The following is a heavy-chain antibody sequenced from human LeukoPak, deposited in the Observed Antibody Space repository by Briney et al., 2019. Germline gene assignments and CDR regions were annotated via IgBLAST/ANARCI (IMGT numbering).Heavy chain of an antibody. J-gene: IGHJ4*02. D-gene: IGHD4/OR15-4a*01. CDR1: GFTFSSYW. CDR2: IYSDNT. CDR3: ARRAGAYSHPYDY. Sequence: QPGGSLRLSCAASGFTFSSYWMSWVRQAPGKGLEWVSFIYSDNTHYSDSVKGRFTISRDNSKNTLYLQMNSLRAEGTAVYYCARRAGAYSHPYDYWGQGTLATVSS. V-gene: IGHV3-53*01.